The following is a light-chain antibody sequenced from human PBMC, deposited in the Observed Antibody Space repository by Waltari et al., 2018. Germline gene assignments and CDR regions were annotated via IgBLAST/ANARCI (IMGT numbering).Light chain of an antibody. CDR3: MQGTHWPYT. V-gene: IGKV2-30*02. J-gene: IGKJ2*01. CDR2: RVS. CDR1: QSLVHSDGNTH. Sequence: DVVMTQSPLSLPVTLGQPASISCKSSQSLVHSDGNTHLNWFQQRPGQPPRRLIYRVSNRDSGVPDRFSGSGSGTDFTLKISRVEAEDVGVYYCMQGTHWPYTFGQGTKLDIK.